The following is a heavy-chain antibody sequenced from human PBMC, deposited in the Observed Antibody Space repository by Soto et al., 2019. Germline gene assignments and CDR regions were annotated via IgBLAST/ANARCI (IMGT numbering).Heavy chain of an antibody. CDR3: ARDPRAEITLTVVVRYFDH. CDR2: INHSGST. Sequence: SETLSLTCAVYGGSFSDYYWSWIRQPPGKGLEWIGEINHSGSTNYNPSLKSRVTISVDTSKNQFSLKLSSVTAADTAVYYCARDPRAEITLTVVVRYFDHWGQGTLVTVSS. J-gene: IGHJ4*02. CDR1: GGSFSDYY. D-gene: IGHD3-22*01. V-gene: IGHV4-34*01.